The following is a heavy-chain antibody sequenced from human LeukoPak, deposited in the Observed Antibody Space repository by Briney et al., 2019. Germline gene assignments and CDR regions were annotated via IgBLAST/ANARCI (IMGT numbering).Heavy chain of an antibody. CDR2: ISSNGGIT. V-gene: IGHV3-64*01. CDR3: ASGGWELNY. D-gene: IGHD1-26*01. CDR1: GFTVTSYA. Sequence: PGGSLRLSCVASGFTVTSYAMHWVRQTPGKGLQYVSAISSNGGITYYANSVRGRFTISRDNSKNTIYLQMGSLRTEDMAVYYCASGGWELNYWGQGTLVTVSS. J-gene: IGHJ4*02.